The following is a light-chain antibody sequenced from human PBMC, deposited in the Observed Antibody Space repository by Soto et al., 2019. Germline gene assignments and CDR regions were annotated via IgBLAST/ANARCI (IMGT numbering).Light chain of an antibody. Sequence: EIVMTQSPATLSVSPGERATLFCRASQNVNTNLAWYQQRPGQAPRPLIYGASTRATGIPARFSGSGSGTEFTLIISGLQSEDLAVYYCQQYNDWPPFTFGPGTKVDIK. J-gene: IGKJ3*01. V-gene: IGKV3-15*01. CDR1: QNVNTN. CDR2: GAS. CDR3: QQYNDWPPFT.